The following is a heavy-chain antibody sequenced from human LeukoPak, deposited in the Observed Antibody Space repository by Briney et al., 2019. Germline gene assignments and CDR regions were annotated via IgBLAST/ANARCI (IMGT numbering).Heavy chain of an antibody. CDR2: IRYDGSDK. D-gene: IGHD2-2*01. CDR1: GFTFSRHG. Sequence: GGSLRLSCAASGFTFSRHGMHWVRQAPGKGLEWVAFIRYDGSDKYYADSVKGRFTISRDNSENTLYLQMNSLRPEDTAVYYCAKDSSYCSNSCPQYYYYMDVWGKGTTVTVSS. CDR3: AKDSSYCSNSCPQYYYYMDV. V-gene: IGHV3-30*02. J-gene: IGHJ6*03.